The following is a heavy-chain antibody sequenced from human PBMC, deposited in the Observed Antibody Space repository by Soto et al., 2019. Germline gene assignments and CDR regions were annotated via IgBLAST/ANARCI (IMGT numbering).Heavy chain of an antibody. CDR2: IWYDGSNK. CDR1: GFTFSTYG. CDR3: ARAVGPSDY. Sequence: QVQLVESGGGVVQPGRSLRLSCAASGFTFSTYGMHWVRLAPGKGLEWVAVIWYDGSNKCYADSVKGRFTISRDNSRDTLYLQMNSLRAADTAVYCCARAVGPSDYWTQGTLVTVSS. J-gene: IGHJ4*02. V-gene: IGHV3-33*01.